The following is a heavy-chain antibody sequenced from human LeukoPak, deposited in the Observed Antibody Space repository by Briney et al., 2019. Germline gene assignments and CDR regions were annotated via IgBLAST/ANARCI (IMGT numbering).Heavy chain of an antibody. CDR2: ISSSGSTI. CDR3: ARDMVGATYYYYYYGMDV. D-gene: IGHD1-26*01. J-gene: IGHJ6*02. Sequence: GGSLRLSCAASGFTFSDYYMSWIRQAPGKGLEWASYISSSGSTIYYADSVKGRFTISRDNAKNSLYLQMNSLRAEDTAVYYCARDMVGATYYYYYYGMDVWGQGTTVTVSS. CDR1: GFTFSDYY. V-gene: IGHV3-11*01.